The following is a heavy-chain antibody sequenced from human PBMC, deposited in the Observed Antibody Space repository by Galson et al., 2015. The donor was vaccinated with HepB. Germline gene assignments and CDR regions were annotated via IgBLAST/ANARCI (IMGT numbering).Heavy chain of an antibody. CDR1: GFTISTYG. Sequence: SLRLSCAASGFTISTYGMHWVRQAPGKGLEWVGVIWYDGSNKCYGESVKGRFTLSRDNSKNMVYLQVNSLRAEDTAVYYCAKEVGYSSSWCQGHHYYGMDVWGQGTTVTVSS. D-gene: IGHD6-13*01. CDR3: AKEVGYSSSWCQGHHYYGMDV. J-gene: IGHJ6*02. V-gene: IGHV3-33*06. CDR2: IWYDGSNK.